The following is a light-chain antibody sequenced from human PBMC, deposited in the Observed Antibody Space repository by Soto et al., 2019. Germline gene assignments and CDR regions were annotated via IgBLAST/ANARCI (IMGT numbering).Light chain of an antibody. CDR3: QQCNNWPPELT. CDR1: QSVSSN. J-gene: IGKJ4*01. V-gene: IGKV3-15*01. Sequence: EIVMTQSPATLSVSPGERATLFCRASQSVSSNLAWYQQKPGQAPRLLIHDASTRATGIPARFSGSGSGTEFTLTISGLQSEDFAVYYCQQCNNWPPELTFGGGTKVEIK. CDR2: DAS.